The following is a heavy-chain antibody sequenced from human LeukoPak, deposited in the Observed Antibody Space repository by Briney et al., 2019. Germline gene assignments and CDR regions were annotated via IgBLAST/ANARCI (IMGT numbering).Heavy chain of an antibody. CDR1: GFTFSSYW. Sequence: GGSLRLSCAASGFTFSSYWMSWVRQAPGKGLEWVANIKQDGSEKYYVDSVKGRFTTSRDNAKNSLYLQMNSLRAEDTAVYYCARQHCSGGSCYSKWDYYYMDVWGKGTTVTVSS. V-gene: IGHV3-7*01. CDR3: ARQHCSGGSCYSKWDYYYMDV. D-gene: IGHD2-15*01. J-gene: IGHJ6*03. CDR2: IKQDGSEK.